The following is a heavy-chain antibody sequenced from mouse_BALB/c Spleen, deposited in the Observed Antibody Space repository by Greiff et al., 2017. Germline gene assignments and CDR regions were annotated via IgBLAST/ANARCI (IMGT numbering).Heavy chain of an antibody. J-gene: IGHJ3*01. CDR3: ARRDMITTNGFAY. CDR1: GFTFSSFG. Sequence: EVKLVESGGGLVQPGGSRKLSCAASGFTFSSFGMHWVRQAPEKGLEWVAYISSGSSTIYYADTVKGRFTISRDNPKNTLFLQMTSLRSEDTAMYYCARRDMITTNGFAYWGQGTLVTVSA. CDR2: ISSGSSTI. D-gene: IGHD2-4*01. V-gene: IGHV5-17*02.